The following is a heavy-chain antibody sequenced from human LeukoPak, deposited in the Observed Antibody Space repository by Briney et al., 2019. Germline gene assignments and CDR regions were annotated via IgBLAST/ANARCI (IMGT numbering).Heavy chain of an antibody. V-gene: IGHV4-61*02. Sequence: SETLSLTCTVSGGSISSGSYYWSWIRQPAGKGLEWIGRIYTSGSTNYNPSLKSRVTISVDTSKNQLSLKLRSVTAADTAVYYCARVGTYYYDSSGYYPFDYWGQGTLVTVSS. J-gene: IGHJ4*02. CDR3: ARVGTYYYDSSGYYPFDY. D-gene: IGHD3-22*01. CDR1: GGSISSGSYY. CDR2: IYTSGST.